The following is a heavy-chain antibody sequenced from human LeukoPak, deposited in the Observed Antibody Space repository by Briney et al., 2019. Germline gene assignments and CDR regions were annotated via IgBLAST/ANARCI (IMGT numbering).Heavy chain of an antibody. CDR2: SSGDGGNT. J-gene: IGHJ4*02. CDR1: GFSLRSFA. D-gene: IGHD3-3*01. Sequence: GGSLRLSCAASGFSLRSFAMSWVRQAPGKGLEWVSASSGDGGNTDYANSVKGRFTISRDNSKNTIYLQMNSLRADVTAVYYCAKQGRNDFVDSWGQGTLVTVSS. CDR3: AKQGRNDFVDS. V-gene: IGHV3-23*01.